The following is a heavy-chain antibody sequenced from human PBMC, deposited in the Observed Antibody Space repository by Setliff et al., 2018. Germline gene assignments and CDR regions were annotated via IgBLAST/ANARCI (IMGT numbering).Heavy chain of an antibody. CDR1: GYSFRNFG. CDR2: ISGYNGNT. D-gene: IGHD3-22*01. J-gene: IGHJ4*02. CDR3: ARVGVPSGYWYYLDY. V-gene: IGHV1-18*01. Sequence: ASVKVSCKASGYSFRNFGITWVRQAPGQGLEWMGWISGYNGNTNYAQKLQGRVTMTTDTSTTTAYMELKSLISDDTAVYFCARVGVPSGYWYYLDYWGQGSQVTVSS.